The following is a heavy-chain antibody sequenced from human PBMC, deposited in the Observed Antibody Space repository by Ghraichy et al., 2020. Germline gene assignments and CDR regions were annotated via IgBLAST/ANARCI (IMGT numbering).Heavy chain of an antibody. Sequence: GGSLRLSCAASGFTFSNNWMSWVRQAPGKGLEWVANIKQDGSEKYYVDSVKGRFTISRDNAKNSLYLQMDSLRAEDTAVYYCARWGKVGAIPYIDYWGQGTLVTVSS. CDR2: IKQDGSEK. V-gene: IGHV3-7*03. J-gene: IGHJ4*02. CDR1: GFTFSNNW. D-gene: IGHD1-26*01. CDR3: ARWGKVGAIPYIDY.